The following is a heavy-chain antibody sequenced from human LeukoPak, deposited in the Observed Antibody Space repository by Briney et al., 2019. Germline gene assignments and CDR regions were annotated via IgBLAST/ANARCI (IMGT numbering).Heavy chain of an antibody. CDR2: INSDGSSI. V-gene: IGHV3-74*03. Sequence: GGSLRPSCAASGFTLSSYWMHWVRQAPGKGLVWVSRINSDGSSIKYADSVKGRFTISRDNAKNTLFLQMNSLRAEDTAVYYCARDRGGYFDSWGQGTLVTVSS. CDR1: GFTLSSYW. CDR3: ARDRGGYFDS. J-gene: IGHJ4*02. D-gene: IGHD6-13*01.